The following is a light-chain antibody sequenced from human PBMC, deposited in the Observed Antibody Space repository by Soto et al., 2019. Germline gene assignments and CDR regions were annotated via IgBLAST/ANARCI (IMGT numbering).Light chain of an antibody. CDR3: QQYGTSPRT. J-gene: IGKJ2*01. CDR1: QSVANNY. CDR2: HAS. V-gene: IGKV3-20*01. Sequence: EIVLTQSPGTLSLSPGEGATLSCRASQSVANNYVAWYQHKPGQAPRLLIYHASSRATGIPDNFSGSGSGTDFTLTICRLEPEDFVVYFCQQYGTSPRTFGQGTKLEIK.